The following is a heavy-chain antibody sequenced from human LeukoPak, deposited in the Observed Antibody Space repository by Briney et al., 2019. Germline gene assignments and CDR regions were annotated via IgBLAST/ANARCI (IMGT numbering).Heavy chain of an antibody. CDR3: AAEYYFGSGAYFDY. Sequence: GSLRLSCAASGFTFANYRVNWVRQAPGKGLEWVSSISPSGDYVFYADSVKGRFTIYRDDAQNSPFLHMTSLRVEDTAVYFCAAEYYFGSGAYFDYWGQGTLVTVSS. CDR1: GFTFANYR. V-gene: IGHV3-21*06. D-gene: IGHD3-22*01. CDR2: ISPSGDYV. J-gene: IGHJ4*02.